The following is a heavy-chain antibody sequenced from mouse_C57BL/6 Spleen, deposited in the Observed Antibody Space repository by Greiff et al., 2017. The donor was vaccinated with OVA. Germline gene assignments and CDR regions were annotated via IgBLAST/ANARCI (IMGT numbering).Heavy chain of an antibody. D-gene: IGHD1-1*01. Sequence: LQESGAELVKPGASVKLSCKASGYTFTEYTIHWVKQRSGQGLEWIGWFYPGSGSIKYNEKFKDKATLTADKSSSTVYMELSRLTSEDSAVYFCARHDYYGSSYPYYFDYWGQGTTLTVSS. J-gene: IGHJ2*01. V-gene: IGHV1-62-2*01. CDR3: ARHDYYGSSYPYYFDY. CDR1: GYTFTEYT. CDR2: FYPGSGSI.